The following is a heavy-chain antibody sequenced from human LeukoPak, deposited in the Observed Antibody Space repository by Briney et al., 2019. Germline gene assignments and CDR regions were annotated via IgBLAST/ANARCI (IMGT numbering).Heavy chain of an antibody. D-gene: IGHD6-13*01. J-gene: IGHJ4*02. CDR2: ISYDGSNK. CDR3: ARDGTDY. V-gene: IGHV3-30*03. Sequence: GGSLRLSCAASGFTFSSYSMNWVRQAPGKGLEWVAVISYDGSNKYYADSVKGRFTISRDNSKSTLYLQMNSLRAEDTAVYYCARDGTDYWGQGTLVTVSS. CDR1: GFTFSSYS.